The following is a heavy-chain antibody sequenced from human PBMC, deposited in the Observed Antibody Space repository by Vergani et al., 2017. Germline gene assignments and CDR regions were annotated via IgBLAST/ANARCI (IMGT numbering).Heavy chain of an antibody. CDR1: GGTFSSYA. J-gene: IGHJ6*02. D-gene: IGHD3-10*01. V-gene: IGHV1-69*12. CDR3: ARASGTSGSYYTPTYGMDV. CDR2: IIPIFGTA. Sequence: QVQLVQSGAEVKKPGSSVKVSCKASGGTFSSYAISWVRQAPGQGLEWMGGIIPIFGTANYAQKFQGRVTVTADESTSTAYMELSSLRSEDTAVYYCARASGTSGSYYTPTYGMDVWGQGTTVTVSS.